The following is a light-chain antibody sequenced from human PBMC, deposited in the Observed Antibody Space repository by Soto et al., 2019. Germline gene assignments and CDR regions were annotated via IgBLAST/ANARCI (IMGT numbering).Light chain of an antibody. CDR2: GAS. J-gene: IGKJ5*01. CDR3: QQYNNWPPIT. CDR1: QSVAND. V-gene: IGKV3D-15*01. Sequence: EIVMTQSPATLSVSPGERATLSCRASQSVANDLAWYQHKPGQAPRLLTHGASTRANGIPARFSGSGSGTEFTLTISSLQSEDFAVYYCQQYNNWPPITFGQGTRLEIK.